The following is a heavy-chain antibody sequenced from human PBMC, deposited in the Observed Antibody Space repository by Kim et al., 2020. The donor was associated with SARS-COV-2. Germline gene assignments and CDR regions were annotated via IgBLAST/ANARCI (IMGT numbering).Heavy chain of an antibody. D-gene: IGHD4-17*01. CDR3: TRDNPTVADFDS. Sequence: YAGSVEGRFSIFRDNAKNSLFLKMNSLRAEDTAVYYCTRDNPTVADFDSWGQGTLVTISS. J-gene: IGHJ4*02. V-gene: IGHV3-48*03.